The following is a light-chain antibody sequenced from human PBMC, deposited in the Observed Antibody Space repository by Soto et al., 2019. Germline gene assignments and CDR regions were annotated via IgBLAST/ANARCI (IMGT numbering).Light chain of an antibody. Sequence: SYELTQPPSVSVSSGQTASITCSGDKLGDKYACWYQQKPGQSPVLVIYQDSKRPSGIPERFSGSNSGNTATLTISGTQAMDEADYYCQAWDGSTVVFGAGTQLTVL. J-gene: IGLJ2*01. CDR1: KLGDKY. V-gene: IGLV3-1*01. CDR2: QDS. CDR3: QAWDGSTVV.